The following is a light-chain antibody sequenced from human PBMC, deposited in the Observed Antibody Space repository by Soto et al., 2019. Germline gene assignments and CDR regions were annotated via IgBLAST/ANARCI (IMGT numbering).Light chain of an antibody. CDR2: DVS. J-gene: IGLJ3*02. CDR1: SSDVGGYNY. CDR3: CSYAGSYTFG. Sequence: QSALTQPRSVSGSPGQSVTISCTGTSSDVGGYNYVSWYQQHPGKAPKLMIYDVSKRPSGVPDRFSGSKSGNTASLTIPGLQAEDEADYYCCSYAGSYTFGFGGGTKLTVL. V-gene: IGLV2-11*01.